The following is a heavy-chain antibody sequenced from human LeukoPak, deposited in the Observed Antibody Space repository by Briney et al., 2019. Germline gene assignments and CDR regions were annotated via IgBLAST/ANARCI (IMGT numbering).Heavy chain of an antibody. CDR1: GGTFSSYA. V-gene: IGHV1-69*05. CDR3: ARSGSYSPADFDY. CDR2: IIPIFGTA. D-gene: IGHD1-26*01. Sequence: SVKVSCKASGGTFSSYAISWVRQAPGQGLEWMGRIIPIFGTANYAQKFQGRVTITTHESTSTDYMELSSMRSEDTAVYYCARSGSYSPADFDYWGQGTLVTVSS. J-gene: IGHJ4*02.